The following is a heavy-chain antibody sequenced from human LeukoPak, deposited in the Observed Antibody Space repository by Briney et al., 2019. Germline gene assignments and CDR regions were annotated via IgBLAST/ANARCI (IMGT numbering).Heavy chain of an antibody. CDR1: GYSFSNYW. V-gene: IGHV5-10-1*01. D-gene: IGHD1-26*01. J-gene: IGHJ4*02. CDR2: IDPSDSYT. CDR3: ARQEYSGSYYVY. Sequence: GESLRISCKGSGYSFSNYWISWVRQMPGKGLEWMGRIDPSDSYTNYSPSFQGHVTISADKSISTAYLQWNSLKASDTAIYYCARQEYSGSYYVYWSQGTLVTVSS.